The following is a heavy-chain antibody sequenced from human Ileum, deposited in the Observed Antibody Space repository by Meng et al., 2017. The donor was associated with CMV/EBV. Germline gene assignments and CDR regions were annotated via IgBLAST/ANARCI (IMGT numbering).Heavy chain of an antibody. V-gene: IGHV3-64*02. Sequence: GGPLRLSCAASGFTFSSYAMHWVRQAPGKGLEYVSAISTNGGSTYYADSVKGRFTISRDNSKNTLYLQMGSLRAEDMAVYYCARDRGSYPYYFDYWGQGTLVTVSS. CDR1: GFTFSSYA. J-gene: IGHJ4*02. CDR2: ISTNGGST. D-gene: IGHD1-26*01. CDR3: ARDRGSYPYYFDY.